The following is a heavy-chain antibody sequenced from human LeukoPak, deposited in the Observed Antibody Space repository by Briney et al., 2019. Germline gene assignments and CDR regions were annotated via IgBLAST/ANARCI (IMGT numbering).Heavy chain of an antibody. V-gene: IGHV1-2*06. CDR2: INPDSGGT. CDR3: ARVYHYYYYYMDV. J-gene: IGHJ6*03. Sequence: ASVKVSCKTSGYTFTGYYILWVRQAPGQGLEWMGRINPDSGGTNFAQRFQGRVTLTRDTSISTAYMELSRLRSDDTAVYYCARVYHYYYYYMDVWGKGTTVTVSS. CDR1: GYTFTGYY.